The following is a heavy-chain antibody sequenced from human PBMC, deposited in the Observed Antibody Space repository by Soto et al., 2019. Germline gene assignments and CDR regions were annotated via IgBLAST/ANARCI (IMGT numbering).Heavy chain of an antibody. CDR2: INSGGSRS. CDR3: SREVQPAVRLAYDY. Sequence: EVHLVESGGGLVKPGGSLRLSCEASAFSFGSHTMNWVRQAPGKGLEWVSSINSGGSRSYYADSVKGRFTISRDNAKNSLYLQMNSLRAEDAAIYYFSREVQPAVRLAYDYWGQGALVTVSS. CDR1: AFSFGSHT. J-gene: IGHJ4*02. D-gene: IGHD5-18*01. V-gene: IGHV3-21*01.